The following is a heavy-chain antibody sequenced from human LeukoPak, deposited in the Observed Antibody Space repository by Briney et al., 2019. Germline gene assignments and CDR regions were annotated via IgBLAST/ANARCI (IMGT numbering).Heavy chain of an antibody. CDR3: AKDAFYDTSGFYPNWFDP. Sequence: GGSLRLSCAASGFTVSSNYMSWVRQAPGKGLEWVSGISWDSTSIGYADSVRGRFTISRDNANNSLYLQMNSLRVEDTALYYCAKDAFYDTSGFYPNWFDPGGQGTLVTVSS. D-gene: IGHD3-22*01. J-gene: IGHJ5*02. CDR2: ISWDSTSI. CDR1: GFTVSSNY. V-gene: IGHV3-9*01.